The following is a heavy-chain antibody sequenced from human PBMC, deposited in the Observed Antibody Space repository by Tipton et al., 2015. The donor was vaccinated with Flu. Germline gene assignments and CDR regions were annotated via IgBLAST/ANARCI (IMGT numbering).Heavy chain of an antibody. CDR1: GGSISSGSYY. V-gene: IGHV4-61*02. J-gene: IGHJ4*02. D-gene: IGHD2-15*01. Sequence: TLSLTCTVSGGSISSGSYYWNWIRQPAGKGLEWIGRIFTSGRTNYNPSLKSRVTISLDTSKNLFSLKLNSVTAADTAVYYCARGIPTYCTGGTCFDGDFDSWGQGTLVTVSS. CDR3: ARGIPTYCTGGTCFDGDFDS. CDR2: IFTSGRT.